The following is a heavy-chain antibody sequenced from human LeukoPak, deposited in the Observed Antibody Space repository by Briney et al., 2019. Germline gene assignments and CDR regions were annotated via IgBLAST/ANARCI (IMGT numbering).Heavy chain of an antibody. CDR1: GGTFSSYA. D-gene: IGHD7-27*01. Sequence: GASVKVSCKASGGTFSSYAITWVRQTPGQGLEWMGRIIPMLGIATYAQKFQGRVAITADKSTNTAYMELSSLRSEDTAVYYCARDNLGFDYWGQGTLVTVS. V-gene: IGHV1-69*04. J-gene: IGHJ4*02. CDR3: ARDNLGFDY. CDR2: IIPMLGIA.